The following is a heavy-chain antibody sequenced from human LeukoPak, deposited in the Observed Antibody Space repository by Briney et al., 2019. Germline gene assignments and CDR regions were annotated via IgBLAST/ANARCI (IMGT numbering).Heavy chain of an antibody. J-gene: IGHJ4*02. D-gene: IGHD6-13*01. CDR2: MCETGNTI. Sequence: QPGGSLSLSCTASGFTLSSYEMNWVRLAPGKGLEWIACMCETGNTIYYADPVKRRFNIFRNTAKKSLYLQMNILIAEDTAVYYCARGPYSSNWYVDYWGQGTLVTVPS. CDR1: GFTLSSYE. CDR3: ARGPYSSNWYVDY. V-gene: IGHV3-48*03.